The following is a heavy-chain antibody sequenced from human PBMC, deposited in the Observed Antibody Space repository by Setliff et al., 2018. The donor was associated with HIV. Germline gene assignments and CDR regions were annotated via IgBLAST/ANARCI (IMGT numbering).Heavy chain of an antibody. Sequence: GGSLRLSCAGFGFTLTDYAIHWVRQAPGKGLEWVAVISYNGDNKAYADSVKGRFTISRDTSKNTVFLQMNSLRAGDTAIYYCARDKNALGNFDYWGQGTLVTVSS. CDR2: ISYNGDNK. D-gene: IGHD2-2*01. J-gene: IGHJ4*02. V-gene: IGHV3-30-3*01. CDR1: GFTLTDYA. CDR3: ARDKNALGNFDY.